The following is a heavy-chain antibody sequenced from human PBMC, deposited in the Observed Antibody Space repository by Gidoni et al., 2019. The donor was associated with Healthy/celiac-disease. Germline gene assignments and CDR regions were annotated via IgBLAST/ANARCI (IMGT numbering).Heavy chain of an antibody. CDR1: GGAISSRSYY. D-gene: IGHD3-10*01. CDR3: AQGELLPPPEY. CDR2: IYYSGCT. V-gene: IGHV4-39*01. Sequence: QLQLQESGPGLVKPSEPLSLTCTVSGGAISSRSYYWGWIRQPPGKGLEWIGSIYYSGCTYYTPSLKSRVTISVDTSKNQFSLKLSSVTAADTAVYYCAQGELLPPPEYWGQGTLVTVSS. J-gene: IGHJ4*02.